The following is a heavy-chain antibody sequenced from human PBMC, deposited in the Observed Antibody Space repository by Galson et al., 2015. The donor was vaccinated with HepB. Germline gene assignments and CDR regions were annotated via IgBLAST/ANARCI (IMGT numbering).Heavy chain of an antibody. V-gene: IGHV3-53*01. J-gene: IGHJ5*02. CDR2: IYSGGST. D-gene: IGHD2-2*01. CDR1: GFTVSSNY. Sequence: SLRLSCAASGFTVSSNYMSWVRQAPGKGLEWVSVIYSGGSTYYADSVKGRFTISRDNSKNTLYLQMNSLRAEDTTVYYCARVWLAAMGGGWRGFDPWGQGTLVTVSS. CDR3: ARVWLAAMGGGWRGFDP.